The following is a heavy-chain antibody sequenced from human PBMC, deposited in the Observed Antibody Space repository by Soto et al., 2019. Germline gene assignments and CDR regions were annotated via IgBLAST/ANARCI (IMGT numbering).Heavy chain of an antibody. CDR1: GGSISSYY. J-gene: IGHJ5*02. Sequence: PSETLSLTCTVSGGSISSYYWSWIRQPPGKGLEWIGYIYYSGSTNYNPSLKSRVTISVDTSKNQFSLELSSVTAADTAVYYCARGAVAVYNWFDPWGQGTLVTVSS. CDR2: IYYSGST. CDR3: ARGAVAVYNWFDP. V-gene: IGHV4-59*01. D-gene: IGHD6-19*01.